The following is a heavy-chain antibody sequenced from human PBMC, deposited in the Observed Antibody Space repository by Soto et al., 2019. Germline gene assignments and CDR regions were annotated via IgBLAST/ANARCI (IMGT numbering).Heavy chain of an antibody. CDR1: GDSVSSGDSY. J-gene: IGHJ4*02. V-gene: IGHV4-30-4*01. Sequence: QVQLQESGPGLVKPSQTLSLTCSVSGDSVSSGDSYWSWISQPPGKALEWIGYTSFSGYTSYSPSLKSRVTISVDMSKSQFSLRLTSVTAADTAVYYCVRGGNPYHYATSGPGTFDKWGQGTLVSVSS. CDR2: TSFSGYT. CDR3: VRGGNPYHYATSGPGTFDK. D-gene: IGHD1-26*01.